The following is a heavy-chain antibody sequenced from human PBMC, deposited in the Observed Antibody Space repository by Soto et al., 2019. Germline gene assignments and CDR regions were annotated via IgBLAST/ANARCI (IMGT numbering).Heavy chain of an antibody. V-gene: IGHV3-48*03. D-gene: IGHD3-3*02. CDR3: ARESFSASPNFFDY. CDR2: ISLSGSTI. J-gene: IGHJ4*02. Sequence: GGTLRLSCSASGVALRNYEMNWVRQAPGKGLEWVSYISLSGSTIYYADSVKGRFTISRDDAKNSLYLQMDSLRADDTAVYYCARESFSASPNFFDYWGQGTLVTVSS. CDR1: GVALRNYE.